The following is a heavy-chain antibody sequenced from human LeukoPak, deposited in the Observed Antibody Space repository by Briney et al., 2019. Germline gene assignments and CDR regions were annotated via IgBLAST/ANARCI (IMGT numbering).Heavy chain of an antibody. Sequence: PSETLSLTCTVSGGSISSSSYYWGWIRQPPGKGLEWIGYIYYSGSTYYNSSLKSRLTISVDTSKNQFSLKLSSVTAADTAVYYCASVRRGFGDLSKYYSYYYMDVWGKGTTVTISS. CDR3: ASVRRGFGDLSKYYSYYYMDV. CDR1: GGSISSSSYY. CDR2: IYYSGST. D-gene: IGHD3-10*01. V-gene: IGHV4-39*01. J-gene: IGHJ6*03.